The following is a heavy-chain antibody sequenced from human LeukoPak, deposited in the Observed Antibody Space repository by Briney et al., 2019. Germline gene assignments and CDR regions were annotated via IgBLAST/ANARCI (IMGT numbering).Heavy chain of an antibody. D-gene: IGHD3-10*01. V-gene: IGHV3-66*01. CDR2: IYSDGST. Sequence: GGSLRLSCVASGFTVSSNYMTWVRQAPGGGLEWVSIIYSDGSTHYADSVKGRFTISRDNSKNTLFLQMNSLRAEDTAVYYCTMLRGVIDPYWGQGTLVTVSS. J-gene: IGHJ4*02. CDR1: GFTVSSNY. CDR3: TMLRGVIDPY.